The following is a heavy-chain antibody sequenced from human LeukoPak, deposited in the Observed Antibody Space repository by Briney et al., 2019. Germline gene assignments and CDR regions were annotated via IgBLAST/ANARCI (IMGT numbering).Heavy chain of an antibody. J-gene: IGHJ4*02. CDR3: ARDSHYDSSGPLPGY. D-gene: IGHD3-22*01. CDR1: GYTFINYA. CDR2: ISAYNGNT. Sequence: ASVKVSCKASGYTFINYAMNWVRQAPGQGLEWMGWISAYNGNTNYAQKLQGRVTMTTDTSTSTAYMELRSLRSDDTAVYYCARDSHYDSSGPLPGYWGQGTLVTVSS. V-gene: IGHV1-18*01.